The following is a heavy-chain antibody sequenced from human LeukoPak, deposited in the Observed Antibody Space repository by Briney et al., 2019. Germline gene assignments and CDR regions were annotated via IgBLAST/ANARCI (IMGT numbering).Heavy chain of an antibody. D-gene: IGHD3-10*01. V-gene: IGHV3-23*01. CDR3: AKFNYYGSGSSYLPYYYGMDV. CDR1: GFTFSSYA. Sequence: QPGGSLRLSCAASGFTFSSYAMSWVRQAPGKGLEWVSAISGSGGSTYYADSVKGRFTISRDNSKNTLYLQMNSLRAEDTAVYYCAKFNYYGSGSSYLPYYYGMDVWGQGTTVTVSS. CDR2: ISGSGGST. J-gene: IGHJ6*02.